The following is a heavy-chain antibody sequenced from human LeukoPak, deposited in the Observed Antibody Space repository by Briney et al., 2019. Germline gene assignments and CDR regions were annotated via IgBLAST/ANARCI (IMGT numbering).Heavy chain of an antibody. CDR3: ARDKYTGYETFDY. J-gene: IGHJ4*02. D-gene: IGHD5-12*01. CDR2: INPNNGGT. CDR1: GYTFTGYY. Sequence: ASVKVSCKASGYTFTGYYMHWVRQAPGQGLEWMGWINPNNGGTNYAQKFQGRVTMTRDTSISTAYMELNRLTSDGTAVYYCARDKYTGYETFDYWGQGTPVTVSS. V-gene: IGHV1-2*02.